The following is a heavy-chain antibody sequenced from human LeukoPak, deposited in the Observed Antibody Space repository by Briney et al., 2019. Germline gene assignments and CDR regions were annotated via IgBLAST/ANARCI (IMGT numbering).Heavy chain of an antibody. CDR2: IYSGGST. D-gene: IGHD2-2*01. J-gene: IGHJ4*02. Sequence: GGSLRLSCAASGFTVSSNYMSWVRQAPGKGLEWVSVIYSGGSTYNADSVKGRFTISRHNSKNTLYLQMNSLRAEDTAVYYCARGGDCGSTSCFYFDYWGQGTLVTVSS. CDR3: ARGGDCGSTSCFYFDY. CDR1: GFTVSSNY. V-gene: IGHV3-53*04.